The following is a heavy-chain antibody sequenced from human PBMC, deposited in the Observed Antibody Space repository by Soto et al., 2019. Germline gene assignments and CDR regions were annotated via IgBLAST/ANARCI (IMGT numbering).Heavy chain of an antibody. V-gene: IGHV4-4*08. J-gene: IGHJ6*02. CDR2: VSSTGST. CDR1: GASITQYY. Sequence: PSETLSLTCTVSGASITQYYWNGIRQSPGKGLEWIVSVSSTGSTVYNPSLTSRVTVSLDTSKNQFSLKVTSVTAADTAVYYCARLHGYCIISSCNGHYAMHVWCPGTTVTV. D-gene: IGHD2-2*01. CDR3: ARLHGYCIISSCNGHYAMHV.